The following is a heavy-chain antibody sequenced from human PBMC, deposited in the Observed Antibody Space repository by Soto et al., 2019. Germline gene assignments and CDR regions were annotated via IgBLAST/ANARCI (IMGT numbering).Heavy chain of an antibody. D-gene: IGHD2-2*01. Sequence: QVQLVESGGGVVQPGRSLRLSCAASGFTFSSYAMHWVHQAPGKGLEWVALISHDGSNKYYADSVKGRFTISRDNSKNTLYLQMNSLRTEDTSVYYCGRCSSTGCHLGADYWGQGTLVTVSS. J-gene: IGHJ4*02. CDR3: GRCSSTGCHLGADY. CDR2: ISHDGSNK. V-gene: IGHV3-30-3*01. CDR1: GFTFSSYA.